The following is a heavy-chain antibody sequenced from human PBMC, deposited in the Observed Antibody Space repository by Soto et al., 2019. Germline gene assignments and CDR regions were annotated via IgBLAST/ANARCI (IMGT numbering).Heavy chain of an antibody. CDR3: ATAQSQMTTVSWDAFDI. V-gene: IGHV1-24*01. J-gene: IGHJ3*02. D-gene: IGHD4-17*01. CDR2: FDPEDGET. Sequence: ASVKVSCKVSGYTLTELSMHWVRQAPGKGLEWMGGFDPEDGETIYAQKFQGRVTMTEDTSTDTAYMELSSLRSEDTAVYYCATAQSQMTTVSWDAFDIWGQGTMVTVSS. CDR1: GYTLTELS.